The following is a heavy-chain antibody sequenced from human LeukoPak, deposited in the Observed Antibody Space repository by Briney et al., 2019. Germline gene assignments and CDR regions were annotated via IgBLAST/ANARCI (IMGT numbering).Heavy chain of an antibody. CDR2: ISGSGGST. CDR1: GFTVSSNY. V-gene: IGHV3-23*01. J-gene: IGHJ4*02. D-gene: IGHD1-26*01. Sequence: PGGSLRLSCAASGFTVSSNYMSWVRQAPGKGLEWVSAISGSGGSTYYADSVKGRFTISRDNSKNTLYLQMNSLRAEDTAVYYCAKVSGSYNHFDYWGQGTLVTVSS. CDR3: AKVSGSYNHFDY.